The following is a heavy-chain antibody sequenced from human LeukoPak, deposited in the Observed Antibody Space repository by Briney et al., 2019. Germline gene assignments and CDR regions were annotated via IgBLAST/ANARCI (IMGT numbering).Heavy chain of an antibody. Sequence: GGSLRLSCAASGFTLSNYNMNWVRQAPGKGLEWVSSISSSSSYIYYADSVKGRFTISRDNAKNSLYLQMNSLRAEDTAVYYCATGRRYSYGQIDYWGQGTLVTVSS. V-gene: IGHV3-21*01. D-gene: IGHD5-18*01. CDR1: GFTLSNYN. CDR2: ISSSSSYI. CDR3: ATGRRYSYGQIDY. J-gene: IGHJ4*02.